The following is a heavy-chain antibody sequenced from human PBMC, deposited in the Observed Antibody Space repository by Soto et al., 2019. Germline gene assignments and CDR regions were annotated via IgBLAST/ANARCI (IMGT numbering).Heavy chain of an antibody. Sequence: VQLVQSGAEVKKPGSSVKVSCEASGGNFNNYTISWVRQAPGHGLEWMGGFIPLFFTASYSQTFQGRVTITADRSTSSVYMELSSLRYEDTGVYYCQLRSVHFDDGGFPSFYYGWDVWGQGTTVTVS. CDR2: FIPLFFTA. V-gene: IGHV1-69*06. CDR1: GGNFNNYT. CDR3: QLRSVHFDDGGFPSFYYGWDV. J-gene: IGHJ6*02. D-gene: IGHD2-15*01.